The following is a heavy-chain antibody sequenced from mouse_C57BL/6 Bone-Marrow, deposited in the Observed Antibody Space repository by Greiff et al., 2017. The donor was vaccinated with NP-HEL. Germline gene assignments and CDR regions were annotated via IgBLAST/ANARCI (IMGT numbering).Heavy chain of an antibody. J-gene: IGHJ4*01. Sequence: EVQGVESGGGLVQPGGSLKLSCAASGFTFSDYGMAWVRQAPRKGPEWVAFISNLAYSIYYADTVTGRFTISRENAKNTLYLEMSKLRTEDTTMYYCARHYTNYDAMDYWGQGTSVTVSS. D-gene: IGHD1-1*01. CDR3: ARHYTNYDAMDY. V-gene: IGHV5-15*01. CDR2: ISNLAYSI. CDR1: GFTFSDYG.